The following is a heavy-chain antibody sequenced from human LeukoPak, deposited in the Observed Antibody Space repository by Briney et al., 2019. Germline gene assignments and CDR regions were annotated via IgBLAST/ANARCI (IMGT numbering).Heavy chain of an antibody. D-gene: IGHD6-19*01. J-gene: IGHJ4*02. V-gene: IGHV3-23*01. CDR1: GFTFSSYA. Sequence: PGGSLRLSCAASGFTFSSYAMSWVRQAPGKGLEWVSAISGSGGSTYYADSVKGRFTISRDNSKNTLYLQMNSLRAEDTAVYYCAKDGRGSGWLGHEYYFDYWGQGTLVTVSS. CDR2: ISGSGGST. CDR3: AKDGRGSGWLGHEYYFDY.